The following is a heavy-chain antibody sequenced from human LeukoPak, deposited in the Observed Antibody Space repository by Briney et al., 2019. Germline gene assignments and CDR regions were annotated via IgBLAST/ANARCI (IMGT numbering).Heavy chain of an antibody. V-gene: IGHV4-34*01. CDR1: GGSFSGYY. CDR3: ARPTYDYVWGSYRFSAFDI. D-gene: IGHD3-16*02. CDR2: INHSGST. J-gene: IGHJ3*02. Sequence: SETLSLTCAVYGGSFSGYYWSWIRQPPGEGLEWIGEINHSGSTNYNPSLKSRVTISVDTSKNQFSLKLSSVTAADTAVYYCARPTYDYVWGSYRFSAFDIWGQGTMVTVSS.